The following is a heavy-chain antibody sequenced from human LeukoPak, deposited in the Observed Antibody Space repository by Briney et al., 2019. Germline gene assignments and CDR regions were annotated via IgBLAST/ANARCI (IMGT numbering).Heavy chain of an antibody. CDR2: IYWNDDK. J-gene: IGHJ3*02. CDR1: GFSLSTSGVG. D-gene: IGHD3-3*01. CDR3: AQTTENTIFGVEASTFDI. Sequence: SGPTLVKPTQTLTLTCSFSGFSLSTSGVGVGWIRQPPGKALEWLALIYWNDDKRYSPSLKSRLTITKDTSKNQVVLTMTNMDPVDTGTYYCAQTTENTIFGVEASTFDIWGQGTMVTVS. V-gene: IGHV2-5*01.